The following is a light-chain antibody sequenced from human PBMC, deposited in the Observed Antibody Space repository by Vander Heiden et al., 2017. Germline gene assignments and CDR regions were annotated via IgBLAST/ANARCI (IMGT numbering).Light chain of an antibody. V-gene: IGKV1-39*01. CDR3: QQIHSNHRSYT. CDR1: QSISSY. CDR2: AAS. J-gene: IGKJ2*01. Sequence: DIQMTQSPSSLSASVGDRVTITCRASQSISSYLNWYQQKPGKAPKLLIYAASSLQRGVKSRFSGSGAATDFTLTIISRQPEDFAPYYCQQIHSNHRSYTFGQGTKLEIK.